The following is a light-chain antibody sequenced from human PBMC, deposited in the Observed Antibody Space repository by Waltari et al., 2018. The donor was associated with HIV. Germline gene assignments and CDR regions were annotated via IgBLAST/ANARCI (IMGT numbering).Light chain of an antibody. CDR2: YNN. Sequence: SYVLTQPPSVSVAPGKTARITCGGNNIGSKSVHWYQQKPGQAPVLVIYYNNDRAAVIPERFSCSNAGNTATLTISRAEAGDEANYYCQVWDSGVLFGGGTKLTVL. CDR1: NIGSKS. J-gene: IGLJ2*01. CDR3: QVWDSGVL. V-gene: IGLV3-21*04.